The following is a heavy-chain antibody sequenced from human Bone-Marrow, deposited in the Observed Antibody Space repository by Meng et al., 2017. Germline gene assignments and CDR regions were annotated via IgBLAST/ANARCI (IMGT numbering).Heavy chain of an antibody. CDR2: ISWNSGSI. J-gene: IGHJ3*02. CDR3: AKDRRIMTTYAFDI. Sequence: SLKISCAASGFTFDDYAMDWVRQAPGKGLEWVSGISWNSGSIGYADSVKGRFTISRDNAKNSLYLQMNSLRAEDTALYYCAKDRRIMTTYAFDIWGQGTMVTVSS. D-gene: IGHD3-16*01. CDR1: GFTFDDYA. V-gene: IGHV3-9*01.